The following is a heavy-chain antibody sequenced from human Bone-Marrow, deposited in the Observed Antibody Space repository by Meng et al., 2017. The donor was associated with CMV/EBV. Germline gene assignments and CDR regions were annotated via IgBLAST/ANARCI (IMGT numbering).Heavy chain of an antibody. V-gene: IGHV3-9*01. J-gene: IGHJ6*02. CDR3: AKDIGTGGTTYYYGMDV. CDR2: ISWNSGSI. D-gene: IGHD1-1*01. Sequence: GGSLRLSCAGFGFTFDDYAMHWVRQAPGKGLEWVSGISWNSGSIGYADSVKGRFTISRDNAKNSLYLQMNSLRAEDTALYYCAKDIGTGGTTYYYGMDVWGQGTTVTVSS. CDR1: GFTFDDYA.